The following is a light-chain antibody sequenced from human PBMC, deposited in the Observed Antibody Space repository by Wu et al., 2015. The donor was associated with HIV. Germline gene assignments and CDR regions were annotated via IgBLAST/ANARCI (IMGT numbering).Light chain of an antibody. CDR3: QQYRFSPIT. CDR2: GAS. Sequence: EIVLTQSPGTLSLSPGERASLSCGASRSLSSFLAWYQQKPDQAPRLLIYGASNRATGIPDRFSGSGSGTDFTLTISRLEPEDFAVYYCQQYRFSPITFGQGTRLEIK. CDR1: RSLSSF. J-gene: IGKJ5*01. V-gene: IGKV3-20*01.